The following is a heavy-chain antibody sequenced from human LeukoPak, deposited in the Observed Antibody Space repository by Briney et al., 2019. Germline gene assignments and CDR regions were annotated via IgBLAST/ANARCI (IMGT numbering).Heavy chain of an antibody. V-gene: IGHV4-4*07. CDR2: LHAREST. D-gene: IGHD3-22*01. CDR1: GAHISNYY. CDR3: ASLSSGAAFAV. J-gene: IGHJ3*01. Sequence: SESLSLTCTVSGAHISNYYWTWVRQSAAQGLEWIGRLHARESTIYNPSLKSRLTISIDTSKDQLSLTLTSVTAADSAVYYCASLSSGAAFAVGGQGTVVTVSS.